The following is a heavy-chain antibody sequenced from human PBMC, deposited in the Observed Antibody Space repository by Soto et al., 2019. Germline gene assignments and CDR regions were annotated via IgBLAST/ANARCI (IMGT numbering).Heavy chain of an antibody. Sequence: GGSLRVSCAASGFTFSDYYMSWIRQAPGKGLEWVSYISSSGSTIYYADSVKGRFTISRDNAKNSLYLQMSSLRAEDTAVYYCARDRWDSSSWYYSSDYWGQGTLVTVSS. D-gene: IGHD6-13*01. J-gene: IGHJ4*02. CDR2: ISSSGSTI. CDR1: GFTFSDYY. CDR3: ARDRWDSSSWYYSSDY. V-gene: IGHV3-11*01.